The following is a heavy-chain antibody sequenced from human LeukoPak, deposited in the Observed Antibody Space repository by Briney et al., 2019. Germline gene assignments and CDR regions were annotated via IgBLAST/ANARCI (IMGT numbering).Heavy chain of an antibody. Sequence: GGSLRLSCAASGFTFSNYWMGWVRQVPGKRLEWVANMNIDGSEKYYADSVKGRFSISRDNARNSVYLQMASLRVEDTAVYYCARDPVEWELLLDYWGQGTLVTVSS. V-gene: IGHV3-7*01. D-gene: IGHD1-26*01. CDR3: ARDPVEWELLLDY. CDR2: MNIDGSEK. J-gene: IGHJ4*02. CDR1: GFTFSNYW.